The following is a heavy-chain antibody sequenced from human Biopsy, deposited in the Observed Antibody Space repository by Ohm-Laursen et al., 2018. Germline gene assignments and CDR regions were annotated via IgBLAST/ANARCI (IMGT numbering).Heavy chain of an antibody. CDR1: GGAIGSGGYY. J-gene: IGHJ5*02. Sequence: TLSLTCSVSGGAIGSGGYYWSWVRQRPGKGLEWIGYIFNSANTYYNPSLKNLITISGDTSKNQFSLKLNSVTAADTAVYYCARGDYFDSNGYFWFDPWGQGTLVTVSS. V-gene: IGHV4-31*01. CDR2: IFNSANT. D-gene: IGHD3-22*01. CDR3: ARGDYFDSNGYFWFDP.